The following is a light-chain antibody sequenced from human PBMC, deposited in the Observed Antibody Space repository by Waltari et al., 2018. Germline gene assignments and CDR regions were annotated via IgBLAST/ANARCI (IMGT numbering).Light chain of an antibody. CDR1: QGISNS. J-gene: IGKJ1*01. V-gene: IGKV1-27*01. CDR3: QRYNSAPWT. CDR2: AAS. Sequence: DIQMTQSPSSLSASVGDRVTITCRASQGISNSLAWYQQKPGRVPKLLIYAASTLHSGVPSRFSGSGSGTDFTLTIRSLQPEDVATYYCQRYNSAPWTFGQGTKVEIK.